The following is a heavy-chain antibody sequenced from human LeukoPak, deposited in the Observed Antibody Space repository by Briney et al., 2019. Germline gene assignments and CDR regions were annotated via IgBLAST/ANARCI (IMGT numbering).Heavy chain of an antibody. CDR3: ARQRPRSSGDDFYY. V-gene: IGHV4-59*08. Sequence: SSETLSLTCTVSGGSISSYYWSWIRQPPGKGLEWIGYIYYSGSTNYNPSLKSRVTISVDTSKNQFSLKLSSVTAADTAVYYCARQRPRSSGDDFYYWGQGTLVTVSS. D-gene: IGHD7-27*01. CDR1: GGSISSYY. J-gene: IGHJ4*02. CDR2: IYYSGST.